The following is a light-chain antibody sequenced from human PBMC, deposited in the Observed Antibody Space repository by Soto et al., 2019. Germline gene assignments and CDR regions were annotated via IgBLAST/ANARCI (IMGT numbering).Light chain of an antibody. Sequence: DLPMTQSPSSLSASVGDRVTITCRASQSITSYLNWYQQKPGKAPQLLIYAASSLQSGVPSRFSGSGSGTDFTLTISSLQPEDFANYFCQQSYTTPWTFGQGTKVEVK. V-gene: IGKV1-39*01. CDR2: AAS. J-gene: IGKJ1*01. CDR3: QQSYTTPWT. CDR1: QSITSY.